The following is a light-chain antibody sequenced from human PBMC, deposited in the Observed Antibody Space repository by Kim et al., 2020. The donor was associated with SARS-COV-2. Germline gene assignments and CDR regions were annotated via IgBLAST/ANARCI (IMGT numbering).Light chain of an antibody. Sequence: AWGQTVSSKGQGDSLRLHFASWCQQKPGQAPILSMYGRNERPSGIAERFSGSRSGNTASLTITGAQAEDEADYYCNSRDINGHHDVFGGGTKLTVL. CDR1: SLRLHF. J-gene: IGLJ3*02. V-gene: IGLV3-19*01. CDR3: NSRDINGHHDV. CDR2: GRN.